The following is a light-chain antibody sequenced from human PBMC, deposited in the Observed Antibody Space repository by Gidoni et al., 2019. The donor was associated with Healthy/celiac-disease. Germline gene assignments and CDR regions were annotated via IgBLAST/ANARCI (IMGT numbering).Light chain of an antibody. CDR1: QSVSSN. CDR2: GAS. CDR3: QQYNNWPSGFT. Sequence: EIVMTQSPATLSVSPGERATLPCRASQSVSSNLAWYQQKPGQAPRLLIYGASTRATGIPARFSGSWSGTEFTLTISSLQSEDFAVYYCQQYNNWPSGFTFGPGTKVDIK. J-gene: IGKJ3*01. V-gene: IGKV3-15*01.